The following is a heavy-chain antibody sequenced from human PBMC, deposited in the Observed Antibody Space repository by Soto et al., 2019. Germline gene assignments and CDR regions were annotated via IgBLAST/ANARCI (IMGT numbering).Heavy chain of an antibody. CDR3: ARRERYYGSPGWFDP. CDR2: VYYNENT. Sequence: LSLTCSVSCGSISSFSYYWGWIRQPPGKGLEWIGTVYYNENTYYNPSLKSRVTITVDTAKNQFSLNLRSVTAADTAMYFCARRERYYGSPGWFDPWGPGTLVTVSS. CDR1: CGSISSFSYY. V-gene: IGHV4-39*01. J-gene: IGHJ5*02. D-gene: IGHD3-10*01.